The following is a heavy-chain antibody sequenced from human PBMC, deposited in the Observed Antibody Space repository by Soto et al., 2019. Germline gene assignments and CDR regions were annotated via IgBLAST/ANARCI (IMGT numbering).Heavy chain of an antibody. D-gene: IGHD3-9*01. CDR2: ISGSGGST. V-gene: IGHV3-23*01. CDR1: GFTFSSYA. CDR3: AKDRGLGDCDILTGIFDY. J-gene: IGHJ4*02. Sequence: EVQLLESGGGLVQPGGSLRLSCAASGFTFSSYAMSWVRQAPGKGLEWVSAISGSGGSTYYADSVKGRFTISRDKSKNTLYLKMNSLRAEDTAVYYCAKDRGLGDCDILTGIFDYWGQGTLVTASS.